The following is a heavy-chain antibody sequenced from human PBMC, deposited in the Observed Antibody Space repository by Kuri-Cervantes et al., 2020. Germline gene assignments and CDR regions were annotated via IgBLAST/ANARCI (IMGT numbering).Heavy chain of an antibody. V-gene: IGHV3-9*01. Sequence: SLKISCAASGFTFGDYAMHWVRQAPGKGLEWVSGISWNSGSIGYADSVKGRFTISRDNAKNSLYLQMNSLRAEDTAVYYCAKDQLDSRGYSYGYADYWGQGTLVTVSS. CDR3: AKDQLDSRGYSYGYADY. J-gene: IGHJ4*02. D-gene: IGHD5-18*01. CDR2: ISWNSGSI. CDR1: GFTFGDYA.